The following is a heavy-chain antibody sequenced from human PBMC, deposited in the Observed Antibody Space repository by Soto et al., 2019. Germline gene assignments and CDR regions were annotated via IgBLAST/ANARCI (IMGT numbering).Heavy chain of an antibody. CDR1: GYTFTSYG. V-gene: IGHV1-18*01. CDR2: ISAYNGNT. J-gene: IGHJ4*02. Sequence: ASVKVSCKASGYTFTSYGISWVRQAPGQGLEWMGWISAYNGNTNYAQKLQGRVTMTTDTSTSTAYMELRSLRSDDTAVYYCARRVDWNDVYYFDYWGQGTLVTVSS. D-gene: IGHD1-1*01. CDR3: ARRVDWNDVYYFDY.